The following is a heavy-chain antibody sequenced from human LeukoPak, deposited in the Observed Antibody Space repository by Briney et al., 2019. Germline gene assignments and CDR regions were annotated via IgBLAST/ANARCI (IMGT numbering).Heavy chain of an antibody. Sequence: PSETLSLTCTVSGGSISSSSYYWGWIRQPPGKGLEWIGSIYYSGSTYYNPSLKSRVTISVDTSKNQFSLKLSSVTAADTAVYYCARAPLYGDPYYYYYYVDVWGKGTTVTISS. CDR2: IYYSGST. CDR1: GGSISSSSYY. J-gene: IGHJ6*03. D-gene: IGHD4-17*01. V-gene: IGHV4-39*07. CDR3: ARAPLYGDPYYYYYYVDV.